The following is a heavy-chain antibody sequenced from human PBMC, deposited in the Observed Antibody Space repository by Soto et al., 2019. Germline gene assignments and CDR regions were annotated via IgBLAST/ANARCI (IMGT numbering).Heavy chain of an antibody. CDR1: GFTFSSFA. J-gene: IGHJ4*02. V-gene: IGHV3-23*01. D-gene: IGHD5-12*01. Sequence: GGSLRLSCAASGFTFSSFAMSWVRQAPGKGLEWVSAISGSGGSTYYADSVKGRFTISRDNSKNTLYLQMNSLRAEDTAVYYCAKHVEMATIRDYWGQGTLVTVSS. CDR3: AKHVEMATIRDY. CDR2: ISGSGGST.